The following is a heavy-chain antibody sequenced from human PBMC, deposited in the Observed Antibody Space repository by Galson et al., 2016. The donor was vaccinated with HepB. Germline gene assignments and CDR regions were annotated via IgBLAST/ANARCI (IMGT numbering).Heavy chain of an antibody. D-gene: IGHD3-16*02. CDR2: IDPSDSYS. J-gene: IGHJ4*02. CDR1: GYNFSNFW. CDR3: ARIGRLGELSLYHFDY. V-gene: IGHV5-10-1*01. Sequence: QSGAEVKKPGESLRISCKGSGYNFSNFWITWVRQLPGKGLEWMGRIDPSDSYSDYSPSFRGHVTISVDRSISTAYLQWSSLKASDTAMYYCARIGRLGELSLYHFDYWGQGTLVTVSS.